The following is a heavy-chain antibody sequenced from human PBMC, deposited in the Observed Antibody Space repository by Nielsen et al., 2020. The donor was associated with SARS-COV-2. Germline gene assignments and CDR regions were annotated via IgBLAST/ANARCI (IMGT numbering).Heavy chain of an antibody. CDR1: GFSLSTSGMC. D-gene: IGHD2-21*01. Sequence: SGPTLVKPTQTLTLTCTFSGFSLSTSGMCVSWIRQPPGKALEWLARIDWDDDKYYSTFLKTRLTISKDTSKNQVVLTMTNMDPVDTATYYCARTDAHCGGSGQIDYWGQGTLVTVSS. CDR3: ARTDAHCGGSGQIDY. J-gene: IGHJ4*02. CDR2: IDWDDDK. V-gene: IGHV2-70*11.